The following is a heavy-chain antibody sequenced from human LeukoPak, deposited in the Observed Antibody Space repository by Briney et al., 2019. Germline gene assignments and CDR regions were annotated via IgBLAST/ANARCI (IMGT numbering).Heavy chain of an antibody. CDR3: VRGRNWNADFVDY. D-gene: IGHD1-1*01. CDR1: GYSISSGYH. V-gene: IGHV4-38-2*02. J-gene: IGHJ4*02. CDR2: THHSGST. Sequence: SETLSLMCTVSGYSISSGYHWGWIRQPPGKGLEWIGNTHHSGSTNYYPSLKSRVTISIDTSKNQFSLKLTSVTAADTAVYYCVRGRNWNADFVDYWGQGTLLIVSS.